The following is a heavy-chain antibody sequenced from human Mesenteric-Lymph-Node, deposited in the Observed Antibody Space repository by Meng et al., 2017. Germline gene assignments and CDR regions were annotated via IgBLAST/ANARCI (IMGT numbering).Heavy chain of an antibody. J-gene: IGHJ6*02. Sequence: GESLKISCAASGFTLSIHWLTWVRQTPGKGLEWVSYIDPTGGSIFYTDSVKSRFTISRDNAKNSLFLQMNSLRDEDTAVYYCARGHYGLDVWGQGTMVTVSS. CDR1: GFTLSIHW. CDR3: ARGHYGLDV. CDR2: IDPTGGSI. V-gene: IGHV3-11*01.